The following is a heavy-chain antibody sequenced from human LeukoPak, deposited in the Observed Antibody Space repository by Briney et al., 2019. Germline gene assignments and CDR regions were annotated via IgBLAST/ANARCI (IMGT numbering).Heavy chain of an antibody. CDR3: AKDIGRNSYCSGGSCYGTVFDY. D-gene: IGHD2-15*01. J-gene: IGHJ4*02. CDR1: GLTFDDYA. V-gene: IGHV3-9*01. Sequence: GRSLRLSCAASGLTFDDYAMHWVRQAPGKGLEWVSGISWNSGSIGCADSVKGRFTISRDNAKNSLYLQMNSLRAEDTALYYCAKDIGRNSYCSGGSCYGTVFDYRGQGTLVTVSS. CDR2: ISWNSGSI.